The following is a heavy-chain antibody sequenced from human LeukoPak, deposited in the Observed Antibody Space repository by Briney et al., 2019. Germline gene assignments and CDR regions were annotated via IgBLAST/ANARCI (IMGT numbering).Heavy chain of an antibody. CDR2: INQDGSKK. V-gene: IGHV3-7*01. CDR3: ARDTSLSSRSSYFDALDM. Sequence: GGSLRLSCATSGFTFRNDWVTWVRQAQGKGLEWVANINQDGSKKNYVDSVKGRFTISRDNTKNSLFLQMNSLRAEDTAIYYCARDTSLSSRSSYFDALDMWGQGTMVTVSS. D-gene: IGHD6-13*01. J-gene: IGHJ3*02. CDR1: GFTFRNDW.